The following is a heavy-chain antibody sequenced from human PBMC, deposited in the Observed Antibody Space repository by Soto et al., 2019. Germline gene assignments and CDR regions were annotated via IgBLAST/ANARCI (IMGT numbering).Heavy chain of an antibody. CDR1: GDSIISRDFY. CDR3: ARHSLALRKNNWFDP. D-gene: IGHD3-3*02. Sequence: SETLSLTCTVSGDSIISRDFYSGWVRQPPGKGLEWTGSIFYLGSSYYNPSLKSRVTMSVDTSKNQFSLRLRSVTAANTALYFCARHSLALRKNNWFDPWGQGIMVTVSS. V-gene: IGHV4-39*01. J-gene: IGHJ5*01. CDR2: IFYLGSS.